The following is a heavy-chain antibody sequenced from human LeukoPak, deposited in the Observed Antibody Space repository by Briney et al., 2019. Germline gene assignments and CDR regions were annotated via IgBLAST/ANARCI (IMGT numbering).Heavy chain of an antibody. J-gene: IGHJ6*02. CDR1: GYTFTGYY. D-gene: IGHD6-19*01. V-gene: IGHV1-2*04. CDR3: ARGIAVAGTPYYYGMDV. CDR2: INPNSGGT. Sequence: ASVKVSCKASGYTFTGYYMHWVRQAPGQGLEWMGWINPNSGGTNYAQKFQGWVTMTRDTSISTAYMELSRLRSGDTAVYYCARGIAVAGTPYYYGMDVWGQGTTVTVSS.